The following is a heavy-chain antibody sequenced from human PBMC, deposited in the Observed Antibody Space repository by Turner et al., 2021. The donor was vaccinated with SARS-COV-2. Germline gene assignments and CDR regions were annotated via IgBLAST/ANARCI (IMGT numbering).Heavy chain of an antibody. CDR1: GFTFSAHF. J-gene: IGHJ4*02. V-gene: IGHV3-72*01. D-gene: IGHD1-26*01. Sequence: EVHLVESGGGLVQPGGSLRLSCGTSGFTFSAHFMDWVRQAPGKGLEWIGSSVDKGDSYFTQYAASMRGRFTISRDDSERSSYLQMDSLKIEDTAVYYCASELSGSRRLDYWGQGTLVTVSS. CDR3: ASELSGSRRLDY. CDR2: SVDKGDSYFT.